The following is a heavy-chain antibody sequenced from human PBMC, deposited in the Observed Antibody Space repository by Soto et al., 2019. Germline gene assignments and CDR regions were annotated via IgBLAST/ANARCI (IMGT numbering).Heavy chain of an antibody. D-gene: IGHD6-13*01. CDR2: ISYDGSNK. J-gene: IGHJ4*02. V-gene: IGHV3-30-3*01. CDR3: ARDHLAAADPPQGNDY. Sequence: QVQLVESGGGVVQPGRSLRLSCAASGFTFSSYAMHWVRQAPGKGLEWVAVISYDGSNKYYADSVKGRFTISRDNSKNTLYLQMNSLRAEDTAVYYCARDHLAAADPPQGNDYWGQGTLVTVSS. CDR1: GFTFSSYA.